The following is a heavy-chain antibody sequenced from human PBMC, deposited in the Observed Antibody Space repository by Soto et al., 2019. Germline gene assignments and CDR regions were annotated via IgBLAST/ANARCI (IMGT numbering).Heavy chain of an antibody. D-gene: IGHD3-10*01. CDR2: TIPIFDTP. V-gene: IGHV1-69*01. J-gene: IGHJ5*02. Sequence: QMQLVQSGAEVKKPGSSVRVSCKASGGTFGNFGISWVRQAPGQGLEWMGGTIPIFDTPDYAEKFRDRVTNSSAATSTAYLELTSLTSEDTVKYYCARDRKDGSATKYNRFDPWGQGTLVTVSS. CDR1: GGTFGNFG. CDR3: ARDRKDGSATKYNRFDP.